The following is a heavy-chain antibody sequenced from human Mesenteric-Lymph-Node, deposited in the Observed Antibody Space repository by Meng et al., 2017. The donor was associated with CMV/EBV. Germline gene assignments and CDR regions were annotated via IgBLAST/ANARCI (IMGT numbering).Heavy chain of an antibody. V-gene: IGHV3-23*03. D-gene: IGHD4-17*01. Sequence: GGSLRLSCAASGFTFDDYAMHWVRQGPGKGLEWVSVIYSGGNTHYADSVKGRFTISRDNSKNTLYLQMNSLRAEDTAVYYCAKSPVGDYYLDYWGQGTLVTVSS. CDR3: AKSPVGDYYLDY. CDR1: GFTFDDYA. J-gene: IGHJ4*02. CDR2: IYSGGNT.